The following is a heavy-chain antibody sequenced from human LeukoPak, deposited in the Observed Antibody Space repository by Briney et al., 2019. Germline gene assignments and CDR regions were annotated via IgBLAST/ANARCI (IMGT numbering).Heavy chain of an antibody. V-gene: IGHV3-23*01. CDR3: AKGGVYGDYESYYYMDV. CDR1: GFIFSSYG. D-gene: IGHD4-17*01. J-gene: IGHJ6*03. Sequence: GGSLRLSCAASGFIFSSYGMRWVRQTPGKGLEWVSGITGGGGFTDYADSVKGRFIISRDNSKNTLYLQMNSLRAEDTAIYYCAKGGVYGDYESYYYMDVWGKGTTVSVSS. CDR2: ITGGGGFT.